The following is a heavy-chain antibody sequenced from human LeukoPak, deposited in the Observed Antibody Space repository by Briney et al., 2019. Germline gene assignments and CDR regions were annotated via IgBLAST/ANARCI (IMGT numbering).Heavy chain of an antibody. CDR3: ARDLSRIFRVDHSDY. Sequence: GGSLRLSCAASGFTFSSYNMNWVRQASGKGLEWVSSISSSSSYIYYADSVKGRFTISRDNAKNSLYLQMNSLRAEDTAVYYCARDLSRIFRVDHSDYWGQGTLVTVSS. V-gene: IGHV3-21*01. D-gene: IGHD3-3*01. CDR1: GFTFSSYN. CDR2: ISSSSSYI. J-gene: IGHJ4*02.